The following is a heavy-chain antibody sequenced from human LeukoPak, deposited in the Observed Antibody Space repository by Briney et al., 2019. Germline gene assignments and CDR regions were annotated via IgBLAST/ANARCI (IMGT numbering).Heavy chain of an antibody. CDR1: GGSISSYY. V-gene: IGHV4-59*08. CDR2: IYYSGST. Sequence: SETLSLTCTVSGGSISSYYWNWIRQTPGKGLEWIGYIYYSGSTNYNPSLKSRVTISVDTSKNQFSLNLTSVTAADTAVYYCARQGGSYYFDYWGQGTLVTVSS. J-gene: IGHJ4*02. D-gene: IGHD1-26*01. CDR3: ARQGGSYYFDY.